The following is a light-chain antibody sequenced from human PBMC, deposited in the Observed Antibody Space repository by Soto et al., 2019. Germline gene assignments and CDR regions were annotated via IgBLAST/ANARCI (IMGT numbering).Light chain of an antibody. J-gene: IGKJ5*01. CDR3: QQYGGSPVT. CDR1: QSVSSY. CDR2: DSS. V-gene: IGKV3-20*01. Sequence: EIVLTQSPATLSLSPGERATLSCRASQSVSSYLAWYQQKPGQAPRLLIYDSSTRATGIPDRFSGSGPGTDFTLTISRLEPEDFAVYYCQQYGGSPVTFGQGTRLEI.